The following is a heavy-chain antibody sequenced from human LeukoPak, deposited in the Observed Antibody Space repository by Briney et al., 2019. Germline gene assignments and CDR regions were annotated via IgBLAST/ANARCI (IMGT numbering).Heavy chain of an antibody. V-gene: IGHV1-69*04. J-gene: IGHJ4*02. D-gene: IGHD5-18*01. Sequence: SVKVSCKASGGTFSSYAISWVRQAPGQGLEWMGRIIPILGIANYAQKFQGRVTITADKSTSTAYMELSSLRSEDTAVYYCARDGLVGYSYGFDSWGQGTLVSVSS. CDR2: IIPILGIA. CDR1: GGTFSSYA. CDR3: ARDGLVGYSYGFDS.